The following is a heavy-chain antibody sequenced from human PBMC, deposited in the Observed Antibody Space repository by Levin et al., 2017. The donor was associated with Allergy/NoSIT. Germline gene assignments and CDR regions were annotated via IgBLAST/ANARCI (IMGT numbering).Heavy chain of an antibody. D-gene: IGHD3-10*01. CDR3: ARIFGLAPRCYYNGLDV. Sequence: SGPTLVKPTQTLTLTCSFSGFSLITAGMCVSWIRQTPGKALEWLARIDWDDDEYYSTSLRTRLTISKDTSKNQVVLTMTNMDPEDTATYYCARIFGLAPRCYYNGLDVWGKGTTVTVSS. CDR1: GFSLITAGMC. J-gene: IGHJ6*04. CDR2: IDWDDDE. V-gene: IGHV2-70*11.